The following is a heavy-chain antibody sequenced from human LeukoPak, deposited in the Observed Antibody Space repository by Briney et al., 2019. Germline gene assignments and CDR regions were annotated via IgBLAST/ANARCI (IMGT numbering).Heavy chain of an antibody. CDR1: GFTFSSYG. D-gene: IGHD1-14*01. Sequence: GGSLRLSCAASGFTFSSYGMHWVRQAPGKGLEWVAFIRYDGSNKYYADSVKGRFTISRDNSKNTLYLQMNSLRAEDTAVYYCARDPDSILDYWGQGTLVTVSS. J-gene: IGHJ4*02. CDR3: ARDPDSILDY. V-gene: IGHV3-30*02. CDR2: IRYDGSNK.